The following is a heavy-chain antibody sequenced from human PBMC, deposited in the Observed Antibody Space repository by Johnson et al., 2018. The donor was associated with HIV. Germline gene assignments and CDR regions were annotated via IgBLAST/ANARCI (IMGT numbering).Heavy chain of an antibody. V-gene: IGHV3-66*03. CDR2: CYSCGST. CDR1: GFTDSSNY. D-gene: IGHD1-26*01. CDR3: ARDDLDNSGHLMAFEM. Sequence: MLLVESGGGLIQPGGSLRLSCAASGFTDSSNYMSWVRQAPGKGLEWVSACYSCGSTYYADSVKGRFTISRDHPKHTLYLQMQRLRVEDTAVYYCARDDLDNSGHLMAFEMWGQGTMVTVSS. J-gene: IGHJ3*02.